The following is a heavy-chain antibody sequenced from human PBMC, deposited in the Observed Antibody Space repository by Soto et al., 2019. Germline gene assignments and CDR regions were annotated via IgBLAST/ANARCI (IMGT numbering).Heavy chain of an antibody. J-gene: IGHJ3*01. V-gene: IGHV3-30*18. CDR2: ISYDGSNK. CDR1: GFTFSSYG. D-gene: IGHD2-21*02. CDR3: AKAMVVVTAISGGGGFDE. Sequence: GGSLRLSCAASGFTFSSYGMHWVRQAPGKGLEWVAVISYDGSNKYCADSVKGRFTISRDNSKNTLYLQMNSLRAEDTAVYYCAKAMVVVTAISGGGGFDEWGQGTLVTVSS.